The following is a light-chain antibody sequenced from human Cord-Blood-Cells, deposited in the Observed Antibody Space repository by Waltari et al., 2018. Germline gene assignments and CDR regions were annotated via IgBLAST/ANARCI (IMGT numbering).Light chain of an antibody. CDR2: DVI. Sequence: QSALTQPASVSGSPGQSITISCTDTSHHVGGYNYVSLYQQHPGKAPNLMIYDVINRPSGVSNRFSGSKSGNTASLSSSGLQAEDEADYYCSSYAGSSTLGVFGGGTKLTVL. CDR1: SHHVGGYNY. V-gene: IGLV2-14*01. J-gene: IGLJ2*01. CDR3: SSYAGSSTLGV.